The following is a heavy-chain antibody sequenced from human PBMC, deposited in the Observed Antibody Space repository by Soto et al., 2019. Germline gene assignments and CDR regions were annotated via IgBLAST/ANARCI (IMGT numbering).Heavy chain of an antibody. CDR1: GFSVSSNY. V-gene: IGHV3-53*01. CDR3: ARHRHPRGTVGATSPLDP. D-gene: IGHD1-26*01. CDR2: HYSGGST. J-gene: IGHJ5*02. Sequence: GGSLRLSCAISGFSVSSNYLSWVRQAPGKWLGWVSVHYSGGSTYYADSVQGRFTISRDKSNNTLYLQMRRVRAEDTAVYFCARHRHPRGTVGATSPLDPWGQGXQVTVYS.